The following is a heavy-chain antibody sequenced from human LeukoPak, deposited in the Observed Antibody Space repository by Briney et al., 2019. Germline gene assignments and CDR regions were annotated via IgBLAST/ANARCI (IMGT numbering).Heavy chain of an antibody. V-gene: IGHV1-69*04. J-gene: IGHJ6*02. CDR1: GGTFISYG. D-gene: IGHD5-18*01. CDR3: ASFVDTATRGYYGMDV. CDR2: IIPILDIA. Sequence: ASVTVSCTASGGTFISYGINWVRQAPGQGLEWMGRIIPILDIANYAQRFQGRVTITADRSTSTVYMELSSLRSEDTAVYYCASFVDTATRGYYGMDVWGQGKTVFVSS.